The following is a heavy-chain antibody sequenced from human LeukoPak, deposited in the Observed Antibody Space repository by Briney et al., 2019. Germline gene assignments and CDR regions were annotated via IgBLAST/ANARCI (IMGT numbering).Heavy chain of an antibody. V-gene: IGHV3-33*06. CDR2: IWYDGSNK. J-gene: IGHJ6*02. CDR1: GFTFSSYG. D-gene: IGHD1-26*01. Sequence: PGRSLRLSCAASGFTFSSYGMHWVRQAPGKGLEWVAVIWYDGSNKYYADSVKGRFTISRDNSKNTLYLQMNSLRAEDTAVYFCVKGKWEDNHYYYGLDVWGQGTSVIVAS. CDR3: VKGKWEDNHYYYGLDV.